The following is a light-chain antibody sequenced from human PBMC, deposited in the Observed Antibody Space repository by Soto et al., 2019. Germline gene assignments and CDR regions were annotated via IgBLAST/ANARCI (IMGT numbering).Light chain of an antibody. CDR1: NSDVGGYNY. CDR3: SSYTSSSTYV. Sequence: QSALTHPASVSGSPGQSITISCTGTNSDVGGYNYVSWYQQHPGKAPKLMIYEVSYRPSGVSNRFSGSKSGNTASLTFSGLQAEDEADYYCSSYTSSSTYVFGTGTKVTVL. CDR2: EVS. V-gene: IGLV2-14*01. J-gene: IGLJ1*01.